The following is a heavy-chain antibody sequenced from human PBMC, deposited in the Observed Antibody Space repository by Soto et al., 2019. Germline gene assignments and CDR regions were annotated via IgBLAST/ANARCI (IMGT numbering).Heavy chain of an antibody. D-gene: IGHD6-6*01. CDR3: ARGDGQLGGADRFDP. J-gene: IGHJ5*02. CDR2: ISYDGSNK. CDR1: GFTFMNYA. Sequence: PGGALRLSCAAPGFTFMNYAMHWVRQAPGKGLAWVAVISYDGSNKYYADSVNGRFTIYHDTSKDKLYVQTTGLRADDTAEYYCARGDGQLGGADRFDPWGQGTLVTVSS. V-gene: IGHV3-30-3*01.